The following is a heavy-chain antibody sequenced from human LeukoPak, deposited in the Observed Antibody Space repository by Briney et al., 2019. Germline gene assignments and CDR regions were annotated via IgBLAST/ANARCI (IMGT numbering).Heavy chain of an antibody. V-gene: IGHV7-4-1*02. CDR1: GYTFTNYA. Sequence: ASVKVSCKASGYTFTNYAMNWVRQAPGQGLEWMGRINPNTGNPTYAQGFTGRFVFSLDTSVTTAYLQISSLKAEDTAVYYCARAYQPLGGLSFPDSWGQGTLVTVSS. J-gene: IGHJ5*01. CDR2: INPNTGNP. D-gene: IGHD3-16*02. CDR3: ARAYQPLGGLSFPDS.